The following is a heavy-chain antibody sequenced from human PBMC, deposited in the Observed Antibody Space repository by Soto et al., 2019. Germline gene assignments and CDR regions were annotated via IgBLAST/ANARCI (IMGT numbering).Heavy chain of an antibody. CDR1: GYTFTSYG. V-gene: IGHV1-2*04. Sequence: ASVKVSCKASGYTFTSYGISWVRQAPGQGLEWMGWINPNSGGTNYAQKFQGWVTMTRDTSISTAYMELSRLRSDDTAVYYCARALRTSTRNWFDPWGQGTLVTVSS. J-gene: IGHJ5*02. D-gene: IGHD1-1*01. CDR3: ARALRTSTRNWFDP. CDR2: INPNSGGT.